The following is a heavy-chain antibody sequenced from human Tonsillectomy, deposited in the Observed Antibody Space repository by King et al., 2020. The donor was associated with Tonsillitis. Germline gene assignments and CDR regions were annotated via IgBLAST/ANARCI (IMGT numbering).Heavy chain of an antibody. CDR1: GGSISGYY. CDR3: ARFRAFDI. J-gene: IGHJ3*02. Sequence: VQLQESGPGLVKPSETLSLTCTVSGGSISGYYWSWIRQPPGKGLEWIGYIYYSGTNYNPSLTCRVTISVDTSKNQFSLKLSSVTAADTAVYYCARFRAFDIWGQGTMVTVSS. V-gene: IGHV4-59*08. CDR2: IYYSGT.